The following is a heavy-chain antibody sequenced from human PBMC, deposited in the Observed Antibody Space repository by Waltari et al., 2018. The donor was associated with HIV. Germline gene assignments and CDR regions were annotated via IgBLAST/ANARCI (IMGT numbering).Heavy chain of an antibody. CDR2: MNPHSGDT. CDR3: ARGRDYDLVTGYYNDYYYGMDV. CDR1: GYTFSNYD. V-gene: IGHV1-8*01. D-gene: IGHD3-9*01. J-gene: IGHJ6*02. Sequence: QVQLVQSGAEVKKPGASVKVSCKPSGYTFSNYDINWVRRATGQGLEWMGWMNPHSGDTGYAQKFQGRVTMTRDTSISTAYMELSGLRSEDSAVYYCARGRDYDLVTGYYNDYYYGMDVWGQGTTVTVSS.